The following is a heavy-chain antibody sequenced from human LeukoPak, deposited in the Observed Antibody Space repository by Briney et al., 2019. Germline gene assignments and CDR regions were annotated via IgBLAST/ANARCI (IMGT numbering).Heavy chain of an antibody. V-gene: IGHV3-7*03. CDR1: GFTFSSYW. J-gene: IGHJ4*02. D-gene: IGHD5-12*01. Sequence: GGSLRLSCAASGFTFSSYWMSWVRQAPGTGLEGVANIKQDGSEKYYVDSVKGRFTISRDNAKNSLYLQMNSLRAEDTAVYYCARARTRGYSGYGEGYWGQGTLVTVSS. CDR2: IKQDGSEK. CDR3: ARARTRGYSGYGEGY.